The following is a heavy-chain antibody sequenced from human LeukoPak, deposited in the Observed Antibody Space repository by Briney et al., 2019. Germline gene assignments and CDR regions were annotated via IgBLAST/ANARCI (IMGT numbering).Heavy chain of an antibody. D-gene: IGHD3-22*01. J-gene: IGHJ4*02. CDR2: ISHSGST. Sequence: SETLSLTCAVYGGSFSGYYWRWIRQPPGKGLEWIGEISHSGSTNYNPSLKSRVTISVDTSKNQFSLKLSSVTAADTAVYYCARGLDDTYYDSSGYPRGTYYFDYWGQGTLVTVSS. CDR3: ARGLDDTYYDSSGYPRGTYYFDY. CDR1: GGSFSGYY. V-gene: IGHV4-34*01.